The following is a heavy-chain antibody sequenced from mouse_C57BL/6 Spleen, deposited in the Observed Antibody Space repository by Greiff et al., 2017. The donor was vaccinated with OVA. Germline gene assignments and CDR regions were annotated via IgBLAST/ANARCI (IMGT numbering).Heavy chain of an antibody. CDR2: INPNNGGT. J-gene: IGHJ3*01. CDR3: ARSLNWGWFAY. D-gene: IGHD4-1*02. V-gene: IGHV1-18*01. Sequence: QLQQSGPELVKPGASVKIPCKASGYTFTDYNMDWVKQSHGKSLEWIGDINPNNGGTIYNQKFKGKATLTVDKSSSTAYMELRSLTSEDTAVYYCARSLNWGWFAYWGQGTLVTVSA. CDR1: GYTFTDYN.